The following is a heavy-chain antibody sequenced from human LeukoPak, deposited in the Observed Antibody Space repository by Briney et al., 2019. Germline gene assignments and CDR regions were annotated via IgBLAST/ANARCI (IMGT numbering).Heavy chain of an antibody. CDR2: IYSDGST. D-gene: IGHD3-10*01. Sequence: GGSLRLSCAASGFTVSSNYMSWVRQAPGKGLEWVSVIYSDGSTYYADSVKGRFTISRDNSKNTLYLQMNSLRAEDTAVYYCARDSGTRFGEFPRYFDYWGQGTLVTVSS. V-gene: IGHV3-66*01. CDR3: ARDSGTRFGEFPRYFDY. J-gene: IGHJ4*02. CDR1: GFTVSSNY.